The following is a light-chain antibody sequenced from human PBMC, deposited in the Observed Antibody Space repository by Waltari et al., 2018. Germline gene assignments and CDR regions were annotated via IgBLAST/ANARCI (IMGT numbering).Light chain of an antibody. Sequence: QSVLTQPPSVSGTPGQEVTISCSGCRSHIGSVYIYWYQHFPGMAPKLLIFRNNQRPSGVPDRFSASKSDTSASLAISGLRSEDEADYYCAAWDDSLSGWLFGGGTKLTVL. J-gene: IGLJ3*02. CDR1: RSHIGSVY. CDR2: RNN. CDR3: AAWDDSLSGWL. V-gene: IGLV1-47*01.